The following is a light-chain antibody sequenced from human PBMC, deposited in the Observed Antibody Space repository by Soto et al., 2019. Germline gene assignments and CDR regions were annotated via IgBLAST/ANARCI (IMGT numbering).Light chain of an antibody. CDR3: QQTHSMPVT. CDR1: QNIASF. CDR2: AAS. Sequence: DVQMTQSPSSLSASVGDRVTITCRASQNIASFLNWYQQRPGTAPKLLIYAASNLESGVPSRFSGRGSATDFTLSISSLQPEDFATYFCQQTHSMPVTFGQGTKLEMK. J-gene: IGKJ2*01. V-gene: IGKV1-39*01.